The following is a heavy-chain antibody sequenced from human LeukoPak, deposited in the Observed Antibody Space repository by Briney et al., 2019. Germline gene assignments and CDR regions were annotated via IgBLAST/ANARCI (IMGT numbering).Heavy chain of an antibody. CDR2: INPNSGGT. V-gene: IGHV1-2*02. CDR3: ARSSNGGYDFGDAFDI. Sequence: ASVKVSCKASGYTFTGYYMHWVRQAPRQGLEWMGWINPNSGGTNYAQKFQGRVTMTRDTSISTAYMELSRLRSDDTAVYYCARSSNGGYDFGDAFDIWGQGTMVTVSS. CDR1: GYTFTGYY. D-gene: IGHD5-12*01. J-gene: IGHJ3*02.